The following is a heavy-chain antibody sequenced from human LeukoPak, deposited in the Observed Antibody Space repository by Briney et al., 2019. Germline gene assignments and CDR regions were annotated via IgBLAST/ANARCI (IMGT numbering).Heavy chain of an antibody. CDR3: ARDLRGLGGPFDY. CDR1: GFTFSSYE. J-gene: IGHJ4*02. D-gene: IGHD3/OR15-3a*01. V-gene: IGHV3-48*03. Sequence: GGSLRLSCAASGFTFSSYEMNWVRQAPGKGLEWVSYISTSGSTIYYGDSVKGRFTISRDNAKNSLYLQMNNLRAEDTAVYYCARDLRGLGGPFDYWGQGTLVTVST. CDR2: ISTSGSTI.